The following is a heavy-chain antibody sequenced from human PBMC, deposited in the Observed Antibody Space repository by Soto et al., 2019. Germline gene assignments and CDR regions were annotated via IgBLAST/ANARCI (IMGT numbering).Heavy chain of an antibody. J-gene: IGHJ3*02. V-gene: IGHV3-23*01. CDR3: AKVGYYYDSSGYLISDAFDI. D-gene: IGHD3-22*01. Sequence: GGSLRLSCAASGFTFSSYAMSWVRQAPGKGLEWVSAISGSGGSTYYADSVKGRFTISRDNSKNTLYLQMNSLRAEDTAVYYCAKVGYYYDSSGYLISDAFDIWGQGTMVTVSS. CDR2: ISGSGGST. CDR1: GFTFSSYA.